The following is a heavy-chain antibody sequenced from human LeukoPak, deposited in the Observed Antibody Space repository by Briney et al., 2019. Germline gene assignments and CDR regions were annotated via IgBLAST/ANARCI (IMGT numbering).Heavy chain of an antibody. CDR2: ISYDGSNK. V-gene: IGHV3-30*01. J-gene: IGHJ4*02. Sequence: GRSLRLSCAASGFTFSSYAMHWVRQAPGKGLEWVAVISYDGSNKYYADSVKGRFTISRDNSKNTLYLQMNSLRAEDTAVYYCARGAGYSSGWPKGYWGQGTLVTVSS. CDR3: ARGAGYSSGWPKGY. D-gene: IGHD6-19*01. CDR1: GFTFSSYA.